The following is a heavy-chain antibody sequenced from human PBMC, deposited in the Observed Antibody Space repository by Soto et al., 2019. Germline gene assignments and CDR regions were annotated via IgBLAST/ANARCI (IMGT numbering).Heavy chain of an antibody. CDR3: ATPSHGHDFLFDF. V-gene: IGHV1-69*01. J-gene: IGHJ4*02. Sequence: QVQLVQSGAEVRKPGSSVKVSCKASRGTFSSNSFSWVRQAPGQGFEYMGGIIPTFGAANYAQRFKDRVTFTADESTTTVYMELSSLKPADTAVYYCATPSHGHDFLFDFWGQGTLVTVSS. CDR2: IIPTFGAA. CDR1: RGTFSSNS. D-gene: IGHD5-12*01.